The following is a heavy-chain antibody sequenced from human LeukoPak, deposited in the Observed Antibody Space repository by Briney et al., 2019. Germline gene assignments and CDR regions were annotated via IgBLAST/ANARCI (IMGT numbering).Heavy chain of an antibody. J-gene: IGHJ4*02. CDR1: GFTFSNYA. V-gene: IGHV3-23*01. CDR3: AVEGCTSTSCYNVH. CDR2: MSGSGGST. D-gene: IGHD2-2*02. Sequence: GGSLRLSCAASGFTFSNYAMNWVRQAPGKGLEWVSAMSGSGGSTYYADSVKGRFIISRDNSKNTLYLQMNSLRAEDTAIYYCAVEGCTSTSCYNVHWGQGILVTVSS.